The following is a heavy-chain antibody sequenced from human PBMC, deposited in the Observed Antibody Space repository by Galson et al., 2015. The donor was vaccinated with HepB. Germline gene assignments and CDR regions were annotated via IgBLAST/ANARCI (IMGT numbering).Heavy chain of an antibody. D-gene: IGHD1-26*01. J-gene: IGHJ4*02. Sequence: SLRLSCAVSGFTFGDYAMSWFRQAPGKGLQWVGLIRNNLYGGTTEYAASVKGRFTISRDDSKSIAYLQMNSLKTEDTAIYYCVRGGSHSAFDYWGQGTLVAVSS. CDR3: VRGGSHSAFDY. CDR2: IRNNLYGGTT. CDR1: GFTFGDYA. V-gene: IGHV3-49*03.